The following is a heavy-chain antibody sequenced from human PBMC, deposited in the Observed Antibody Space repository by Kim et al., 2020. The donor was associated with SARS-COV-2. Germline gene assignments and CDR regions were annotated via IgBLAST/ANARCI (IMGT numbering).Heavy chain of an antibody. CDR3: ARRLSNTSGWGSHYCDL. CDR2: INHSGRT. J-gene: IGHJ1*01. CDR1: GGSFSGYY. V-gene: IGHV4-34*01. D-gene: IGHD3-10*01. Sequence: SETLSLTCAVYGGSFSGYYWSWIRQPPGKGLEWIGEINHSGRTNYNPSLKSRVTISVDTSKNQFSLKLTSVTAAGAALYFCARRLSNTSGWGSHYCDLWGQGILVTVS.